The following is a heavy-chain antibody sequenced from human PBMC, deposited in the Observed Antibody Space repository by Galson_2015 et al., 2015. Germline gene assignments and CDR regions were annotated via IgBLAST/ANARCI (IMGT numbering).Heavy chain of an antibody. CDR2: IKTDGTYM. J-gene: IGHJ4*02. V-gene: IGHV3-74*01. Sequence: SLRLSCAASGFTFSSHWMHWVRQAPGKGLVWVSRIKTDGTYMDIADSVKGRFIVSRDNARNTLYLQMNSLRAEDTAVYYCARDGLGAFDSWGQGTLVTVSS. D-gene: IGHD3-16*01. CDR3: ARDGLGAFDS. CDR1: GFTFSSHW.